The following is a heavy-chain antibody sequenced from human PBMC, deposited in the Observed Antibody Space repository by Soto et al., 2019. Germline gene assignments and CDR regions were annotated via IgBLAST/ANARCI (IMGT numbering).Heavy chain of an antibody. CDR2: ISGSGGST. D-gene: IGHD3-22*01. CDR3: AKDIRITMIVVVITPSFDY. CDR1: GFTFSSYA. J-gene: IGHJ4*02. Sequence: LRLSCAASGFTFSSYAVSWVRQAPGKGLEWVSAISGSGGSTYYADSAKGRFTISRDNSKNTLYLQMNSLRAEDTAVYYCAKDIRITMIVVVITPSFDYWGQGTLVTVPQ. V-gene: IGHV3-23*01.